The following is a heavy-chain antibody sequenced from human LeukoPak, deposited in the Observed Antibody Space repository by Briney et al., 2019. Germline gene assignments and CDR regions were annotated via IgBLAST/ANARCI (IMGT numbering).Heavy chain of an antibody. CDR2: ISSSSSTI. D-gene: IGHD3-10*01. CDR1: GFTFSSYS. Sequence: PGGSLRLSCAASGFTFSSYSMNWVRQAPGKGLEWVSYISSSSSTIYYADPVKGRFTISRDNAKNSLYLQMNSLRDEDTAVYCCARGPVTYYYGSGSYYLNGGYFQHWGQGTLVTVSS. J-gene: IGHJ1*01. CDR3: ARGPVTYYYGSGSYYLNGGYFQH. V-gene: IGHV3-48*02.